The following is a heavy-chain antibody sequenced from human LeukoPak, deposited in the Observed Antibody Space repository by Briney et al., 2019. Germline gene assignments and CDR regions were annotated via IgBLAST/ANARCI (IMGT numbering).Heavy chain of an antibody. J-gene: IGHJ3*02. V-gene: IGHV3-23*01. CDR3: AKGSQRWQQLSPSDAFDI. CDR1: GFTFSSYA. D-gene: IGHD5-24*01. CDR2: ITGSGAST. Sequence: GGSLRLSCEASGFTFSSYAMSWVRQGPGKGLEWVSAITGSGASTYYADSVKGRFTIFRDNSKNTLYLQMNSLRAEDTAIYYCAKGSQRWQQLSPSDAFDIWGQGTMVTVSS.